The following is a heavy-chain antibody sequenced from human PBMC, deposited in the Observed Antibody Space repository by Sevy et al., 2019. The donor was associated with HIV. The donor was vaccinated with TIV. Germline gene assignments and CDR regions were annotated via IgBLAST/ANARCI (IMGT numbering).Heavy chain of an antibody. CDR3: ARLFYGSADY. Sequence: GGSLRLSCAASGFTFSSYWMSWVRQAPGKGLEWVATINQDGSETFYVDSVKGRFTISIHNPRKSLYLQMNGLSAEDTAVYYCARLFYGSADYWGQGTLVTVSS. CDR1: GFTFSSYW. D-gene: IGHD3-10*01. V-gene: IGHV3-7*01. J-gene: IGHJ4*02. CDR2: INQDGSET.